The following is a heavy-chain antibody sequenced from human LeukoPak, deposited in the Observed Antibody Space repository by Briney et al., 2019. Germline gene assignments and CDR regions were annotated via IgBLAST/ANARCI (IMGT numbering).Heavy chain of an antibody. D-gene: IGHD2-2*01. J-gene: IGHJ4*02. CDR2: ISSSSSYI. CDR1: GFTFSSYS. Sequence: GGSLRLSCAASGFTFSSYSMNWVRQAPGKGLEWVSSISSSSSYIYYADSVKGRFTISRDNAKNSLYLQMNSLRAEDTAVYYCARDVRYCSSTSCHDYYDYWGQGTLVTVSS. V-gene: IGHV3-21*01. CDR3: ARDVRYCSSTSCHDYYDY.